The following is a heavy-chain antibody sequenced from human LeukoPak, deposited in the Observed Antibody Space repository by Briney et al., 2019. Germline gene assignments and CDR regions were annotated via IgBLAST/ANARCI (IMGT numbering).Heavy chain of an antibody. CDR3: ARDRSSSGWNSKNYYMDV. D-gene: IGHD6-19*01. V-gene: IGHV4-4*07. Sequence: SETLSLTCAVSGGSITSYFWSWIRQPAGKGLEWIGRIYSSGSTNYNPSLKTRVAMSVDTSKNQFSLMLSSVTAADTAVYYCARDRSSSGWNSKNYYMDVWGKGTTVTVSS. CDR1: GGSITSYF. J-gene: IGHJ6*03. CDR2: IYSSGST.